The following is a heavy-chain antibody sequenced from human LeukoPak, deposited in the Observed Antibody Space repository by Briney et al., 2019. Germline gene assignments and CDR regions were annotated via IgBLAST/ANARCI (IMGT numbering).Heavy chain of an antibody. CDR2: IYYSGST. V-gene: IGHV4-39*02. CDR1: GGSISSSSYY. J-gene: IGHJ5*02. Sequence: SETLSLTCTVSGGSISSSSYYWGWIRQPPGKGLEWIGSIYYSGSTYYNPSLKSRVTISVDTSKNQFSLKLTSVTAADTAVYYCARDETYYDILTGYSRGSWFDPWGQGTLVTVSS. D-gene: IGHD3-9*01. CDR3: ARDETYYDILTGYSRGSWFDP.